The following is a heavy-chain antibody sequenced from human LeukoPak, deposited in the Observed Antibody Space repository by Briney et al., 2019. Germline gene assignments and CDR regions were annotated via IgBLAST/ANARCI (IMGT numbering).Heavy chain of an antibody. CDR1: GFTFSSYW. CDR3: ARVSDSSSVFDY. Sequence: GGSLRLSCAASGFTFSSYWMHWVRQAPGKGLVWVSRINSDGSSTTYADSVKGRFTISRDNAKNTLYLQMNSLRAEDTAVYYCARVSDSSSVFDYWGQGTLVTVSS. V-gene: IGHV3-74*01. CDR2: INSDGSST. J-gene: IGHJ4*02. D-gene: IGHD6-6*01.